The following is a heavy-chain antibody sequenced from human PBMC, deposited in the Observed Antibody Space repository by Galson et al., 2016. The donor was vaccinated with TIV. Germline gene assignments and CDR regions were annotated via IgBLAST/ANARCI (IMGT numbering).Heavy chain of an antibody. Sequence: ETLSLTCAVSGYSISGTYYWGWIRRPPGKGLEWIGSIYHTGSTYYNPPLKSRVTVSVDTSKNQFSLGLNSVTAADTAVYYCATTGYCSGGNCYPQFDYWGQGTLVTVSS. CDR3: ATTGYCSGGNCYPQFDY. V-gene: IGHV4-38-2*01. CDR2: IYHTGST. CDR1: GYSISGTYY. D-gene: IGHD2-15*01. J-gene: IGHJ4*02.